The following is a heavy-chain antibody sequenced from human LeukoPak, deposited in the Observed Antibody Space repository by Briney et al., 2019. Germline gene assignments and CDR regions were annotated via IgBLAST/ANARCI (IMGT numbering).Heavy chain of an antibody. V-gene: IGHV4-34*01. J-gene: IGHJ5*02. CDR1: GGSFSGYY. CDR3: AREKQQLDKYNWFDP. CDR2: ITHSGST. Sequence: SETLSLTCAVDGGSFSGYYWSWIRQPPGKGLEWIGEITHSGSTNYNPSLKSRVTISVDTSKNQFSLQLSSVTAADTAVYYCAREKQQLDKYNWFDPWGQGTLVTVSS. D-gene: IGHD6-13*01.